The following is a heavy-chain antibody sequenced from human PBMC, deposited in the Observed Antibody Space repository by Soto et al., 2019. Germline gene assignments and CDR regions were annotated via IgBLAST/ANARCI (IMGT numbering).Heavy chain of an antibody. CDR2: ISSSGSTT. CDR1: GFTFSSYA. D-gene: IGHD4-17*01. V-gene: IGHV3-23*01. J-gene: IGHJ4*02. CDR3: AKDLQTTVVRAYDY. Sequence: PGGSLRLSCAASGFTFSSYAMTWVRQAPGKGLEWVSVISSSGSTTYYADSVKGRFTISRDNSKNTLYLQMNSLRAEDTAIYYCAKDLQTTVVRAYDYWGQGTLVTVSS.